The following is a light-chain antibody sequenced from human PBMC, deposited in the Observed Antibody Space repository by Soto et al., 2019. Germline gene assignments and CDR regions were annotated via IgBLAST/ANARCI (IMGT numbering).Light chain of an antibody. Sequence: EIVMTQSPATLSVSPGERATLSCRASQSVSTKLAWYQKRPGQAPRLLIYATSIRVTGIPARFSGSGFGTEFTLTISSLQSEDFAVYYCQQYNNWSSITFGQGTRLEIK. CDR2: ATS. J-gene: IGKJ5*01. CDR3: QQYNNWSSIT. V-gene: IGKV3-15*01. CDR1: QSVSTK.